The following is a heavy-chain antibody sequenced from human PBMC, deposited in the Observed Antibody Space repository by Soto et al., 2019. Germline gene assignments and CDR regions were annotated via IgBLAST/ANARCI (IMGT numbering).Heavy chain of an antibody. CDR3: ARERYGDYGRGTFDI. CDR2: TYYRSKWYN. Sequence: SQTLSLTCAISGDSVSNNSAAWNWIRQSPSRGLEWLGRTYYRSKWYNDYAVSVKSRIIINPDTSKNQFSLQLNSVAPEDTAVYYCARERYGDYGRGTFDIWGQGTMVTVSS. V-gene: IGHV6-1*01. D-gene: IGHD4-17*01. J-gene: IGHJ3*02. CDR1: GDSVSNNSAA.